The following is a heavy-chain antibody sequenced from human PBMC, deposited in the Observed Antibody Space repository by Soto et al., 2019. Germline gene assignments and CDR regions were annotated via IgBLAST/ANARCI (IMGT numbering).Heavy chain of an antibody. D-gene: IGHD3-10*01. CDR1: GFTFSSYS. J-gene: IGHJ3*02. CDR2: IDTSGTAM. Sequence: QLVESGGGLIQPGGSLRLSCAASGFTFSSYSMSWVRQPPGKGLEWLSYIDTSGTAMYYADSVEGRFAISRDNAKSSHYLQLNSLSHEDTAVYYCSRDKLTGDPGEAFDIWGQGTMVTVSP. CDR3: SRDKLTGDPGEAFDI. V-gene: IGHV3-48*02.